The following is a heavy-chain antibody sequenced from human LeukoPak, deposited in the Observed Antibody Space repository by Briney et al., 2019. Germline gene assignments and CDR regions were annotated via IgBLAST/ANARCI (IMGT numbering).Heavy chain of an antibody. J-gene: IGHJ4*02. CDR2: ISGSGGST. CDR1: GLIFSTYA. CDR3: ARVIRAAPGKGYFDY. V-gene: IGHV3-23*01. Sequence: GGSLRLSCATSGLIFSTYALSWVRQAPGKGLEWASSISGSGGSTYHADSVKGRFTISRDSSKNTLYLQMNSLRAEDTAIYYCARVIRAAPGKGYFDYWGQGTLVTVSS. D-gene: IGHD6-13*01.